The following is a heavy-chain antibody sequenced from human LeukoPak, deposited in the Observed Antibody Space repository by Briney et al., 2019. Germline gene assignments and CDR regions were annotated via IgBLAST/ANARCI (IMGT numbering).Heavy chain of an antibody. CDR3: TTETIYCSSTSCSNAFDY. J-gene: IGHJ4*02. Sequence: PGGSLRLSCAASGFTFSSYEMNWVRQAPGKGLEWVGRIKSKTDGGTTDYAAPVKGRFTISRDDSKNTLYLQMNSLKTEDTAVYYCTTETIYCSSTSCSNAFDYWGQGTLVTVSS. V-gene: IGHV3-15*01. CDR2: IKSKTDGGTT. CDR1: GFTFSSYE. D-gene: IGHD2-2*01.